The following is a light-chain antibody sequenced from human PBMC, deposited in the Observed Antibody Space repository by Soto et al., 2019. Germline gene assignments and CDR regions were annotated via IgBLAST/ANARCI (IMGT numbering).Light chain of an antibody. Sequence: EIVLTQSPGTLSLSPGERATLSCRTSESVTKTYLVWYQQKPGQPPRLLIYAASSRATGIPDRFSGSGSGTDFTLTISRLEPDDFAVYFCQLFGSSPRYTFGRGTRLEIK. CDR1: ESVTKTY. CDR2: AAS. V-gene: IGKV3-20*01. CDR3: QLFGSSPRYT. J-gene: IGKJ2*01.